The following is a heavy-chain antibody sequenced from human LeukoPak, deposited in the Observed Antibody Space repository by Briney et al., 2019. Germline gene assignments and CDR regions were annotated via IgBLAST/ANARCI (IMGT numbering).Heavy chain of an antibody. J-gene: IGHJ4*02. CDR3: ARDYQGGYGDKTVDY. D-gene: IGHD5-18*01. CDR2: IYYSGST. V-gene: IGHV4-39*07. CDR1: GGSVSGTNYY. Sequence: PSETLSLTCSVSGGSVSGTNYYWAWIRQPPEKGLEWIGTIYYSGSTNYNPSLKSRVTISVDTSKNQFSLKLSSVTAADTAVYYCARDYQGGYGDKTVDYWGQGTLVTVSS.